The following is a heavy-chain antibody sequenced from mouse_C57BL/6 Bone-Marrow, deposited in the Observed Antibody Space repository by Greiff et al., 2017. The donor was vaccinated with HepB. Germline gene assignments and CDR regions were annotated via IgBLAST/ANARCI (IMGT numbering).Heavy chain of an antibody. J-gene: IGHJ1*03. Sequence: DVKLVESGGGLVQPGGSLSLSCAASGFTFTDYYMSWVRQPPGKALEWLGFIRNKANGYTTEYSASVKGRFTISRDNSQSILYLQMNALRAEDSATYYCASRTYYSKGYFDVWGTGTTVTVSS. CDR2: IRNKANGYTT. V-gene: IGHV7-3*01. CDR3: ASRTYYSKGYFDV. D-gene: IGHD2-5*01. CDR1: GFTFTDYY.